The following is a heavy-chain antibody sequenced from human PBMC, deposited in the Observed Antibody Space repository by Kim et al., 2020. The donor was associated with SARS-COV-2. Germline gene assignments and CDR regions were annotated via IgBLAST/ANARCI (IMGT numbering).Heavy chain of an antibody. Sequence: SETPSLTCTVSGGSISSRDYYWAWVRQPPGKGLEWIGSIYYSGSTYFNPSLKSRLTISVDTSKNQFSLRLTSVNAADTAVYYCARQTYDFWTGYGDSWGQGTLVTVSS. CDR2: IYYSGST. CDR3: ARQTYDFWTGYGDS. D-gene: IGHD3-3*01. CDR1: GGSISSRDYY. J-gene: IGHJ4*02. V-gene: IGHV4-39*01.